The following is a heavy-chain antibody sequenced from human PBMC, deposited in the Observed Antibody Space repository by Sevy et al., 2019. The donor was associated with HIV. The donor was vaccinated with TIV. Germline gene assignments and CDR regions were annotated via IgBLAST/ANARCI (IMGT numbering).Heavy chain of an antibody. D-gene: IGHD4-17*01. Sequence: AGSLRLSCAASGFTFSTYSMNWVRQAPGKELEWVSYISSSSSTIYYADSVRGRFTISRDNAKNSLYLQMNSLRADDTAVYYCARVPSTGTYGMDVWGQGTTVTVSS. CDR3: ARVPSTGTYGMDV. V-gene: IGHV3-48*01. CDR1: GFTFSTYS. CDR2: ISSSSSTI. J-gene: IGHJ6*02.